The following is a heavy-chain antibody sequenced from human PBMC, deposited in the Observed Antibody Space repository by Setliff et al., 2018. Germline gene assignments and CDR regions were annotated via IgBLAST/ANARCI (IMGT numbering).Heavy chain of an antibody. V-gene: IGHV4-38-2*01. CDR3: ARTNYYDSSTYFNWFDP. CDR2: IYHSGST. J-gene: IGHJ5*02. Sequence: PSETLSLTCAVSGYSISSGYYWGWIRQPPGKGLEWIGSIYHSGSTYYNPSLKSRVTMSVDTSKNQFSLKPSSVTAADTAVYYCARTNYYDSSTYFNWFDPWGQGTLVTVSS. CDR1: GYSISSGYY. D-gene: IGHD3-22*01.